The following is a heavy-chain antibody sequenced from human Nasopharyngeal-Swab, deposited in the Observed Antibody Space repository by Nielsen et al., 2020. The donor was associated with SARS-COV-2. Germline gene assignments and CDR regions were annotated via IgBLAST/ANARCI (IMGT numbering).Heavy chain of an antibody. CDR3: ARADGRFVNWFDP. V-gene: IGHV4-61*01. D-gene: IGHD2-15*01. Sequence: GSLRLSCTVSGGSVSSGSYYWSWIRQPPGKGLEWIGYIYYSGSTNYNPSLKSRVTISVDTSKNQFSLKLSSVTAADTAVYYCARADGRFVNWFDPWGQGTLVTVSS. CDR2: IYYSGST. CDR1: GGSVSSGSYY. J-gene: IGHJ5*02.